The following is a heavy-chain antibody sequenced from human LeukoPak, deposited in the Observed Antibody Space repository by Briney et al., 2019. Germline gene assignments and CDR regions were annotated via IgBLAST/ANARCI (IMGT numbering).Heavy chain of an antibody. J-gene: IGHJ4*02. V-gene: IGHV3-23*01. CDR1: GFTFSSYA. Sequence: GGSLRLSCAASGFTFSSYAMSWVRQAPGKGLEWVSTISGSGGSTYYADSVKGRFTISRDNSKNTLYLQMNSLRAEDTAVYYCAKGRYQPFYYFDYWGQGTLVTVSS. CDR2: ISGSGGST. CDR3: AKGRYQPFYYFDY. D-gene: IGHD2-2*01.